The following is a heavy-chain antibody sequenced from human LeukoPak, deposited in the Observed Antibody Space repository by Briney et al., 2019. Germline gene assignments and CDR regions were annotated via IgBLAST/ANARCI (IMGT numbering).Heavy chain of an antibody. CDR3: AKDYSKTSYYGSGTYYRPNWFDP. V-gene: IGHV3-7*01. J-gene: IGHJ5*02. D-gene: IGHD3-10*01. CDR2: IKEDESEK. Sequence: GGSLRLSCTASGFTFSNYWMSWVRQAPGNGPEWVANIKEDESEKNYVDSVKGRFTISRDSAKNSLYLQMNSLRAEDTAVYYCAKDYSKTSYYGSGTYYRPNWFDPWGQGTLVTVSS. CDR1: GFTFSNYW.